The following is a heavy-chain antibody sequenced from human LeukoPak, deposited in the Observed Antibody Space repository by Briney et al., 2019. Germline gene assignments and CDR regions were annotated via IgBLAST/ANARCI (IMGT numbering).Heavy chain of an antibody. V-gene: IGHV3-9*01. CDR1: GFSFDDYV. D-gene: IGHD1-26*01. CDR2: ISWNSANV. J-gene: IGHJ5*02. CDR3: VKDIRSGSYSGGCFDP. Sequence: GGSLRLSCAASGFSFDDYVMHWVRQVPGRGLEWVSGISWNSANVGYADSVKGRFTISRDNAKNSLYLQMNSLRVEDTALYYCVKDIRSGSYSGGCFDPWGQGTPVTVSS.